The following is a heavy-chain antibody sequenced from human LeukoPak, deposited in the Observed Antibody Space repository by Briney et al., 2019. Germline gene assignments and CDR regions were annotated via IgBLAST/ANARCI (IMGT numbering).Heavy chain of an antibody. CDR1: GFTFSSYA. D-gene: IGHD6-13*01. CDR2: ISGSGGST. V-gene: IGHV3-23*01. CDR3: AKYGSSWSVFDY. Sequence: TGGSLRLSCAASGFTFSSYAMSWVRQAPGKGLEWVSAISGSGGSTYYADSVKGRFTISRDNSKNTLYLQMNSLRAEDTAVYYCAKYGSSWSVFDYWGQGTLVTVSS. J-gene: IGHJ4*02.